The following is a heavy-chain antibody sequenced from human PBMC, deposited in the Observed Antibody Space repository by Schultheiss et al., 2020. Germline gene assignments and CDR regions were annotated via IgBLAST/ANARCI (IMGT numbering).Heavy chain of an antibody. CDR3: ARVGGITGSTNIPNYYYYGMDV. J-gene: IGHJ6*02. V-gene: IGHV1-8*01. Sequence: ASVKVSCKASGYTFTSYDINWVRQATGQGLEWMGWMNPNSGNTGYAQKFQGRVTMTRNTSISTAYMELSSLRSEDTAVYYCARVGGITGSTNIPNYYYYGMDVWGQGTTVTVSS. CDR2: MNPNSGNT. D-gene: IGHD1-7*01. CDR1: GYTFTSYD.